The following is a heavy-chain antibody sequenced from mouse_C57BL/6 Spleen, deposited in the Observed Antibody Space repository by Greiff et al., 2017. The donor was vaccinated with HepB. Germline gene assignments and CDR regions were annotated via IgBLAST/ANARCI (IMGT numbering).Heavy chain of an antibody. CDR1: GYAFSSSW. CDR3: ARELVTTVPPFDY. Sequence: VQLQQSGPELVKPGASVKISCKASGYAFSSSWMNWVKQRPGKGLEWIGRIYPGDGDTNYNGKFKGTATLTADKSSSTAYMQLSSLTSEDSAVYVCARELVTTVPPFDYWGQGTTLTVSS. D-gene: IGHD1-1*01. V-gene: IGHV1-82*01. CDR2: IYPGDGDT. J-gene: IGHJ2*01.